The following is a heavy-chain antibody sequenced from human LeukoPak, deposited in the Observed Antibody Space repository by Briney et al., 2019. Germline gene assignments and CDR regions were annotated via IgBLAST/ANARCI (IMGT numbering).Heavy chain of an antibody. CDR3: AREAYSSSKRPFDP. V-gene: IGHV1-18*01. CDR2: ISAYNGNT. Sequence: ASVKVSCKASGYTFTSYGISWVRQAPGQGLEWMGWISAYNGNTNYAQTLQGRVTMTTDTSTSTAYMELRSLRSDDTAVYYCAREAYSSSKRPFDPWGQGTLVTVSS. CDR1: GYTFTSYG. J-gene: IGHJ5*02. D-gene: IGHD6-6*01.